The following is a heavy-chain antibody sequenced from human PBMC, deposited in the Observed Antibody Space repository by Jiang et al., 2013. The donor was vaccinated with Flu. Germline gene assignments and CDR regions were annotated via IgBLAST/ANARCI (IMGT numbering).Heavy chain of an antibody. V-gene: IGHV3-23*01. Sequence: WVSAISGSGGSTYYADSVKGRFTISRDNSKNTLYLQMNSLRAEDTAVYYCAKVTSWIHPGLYDYWGQGTLVTVSS. D-gene: IGHD5-18*01. CDR2: ISGSGGST. J-gene: IGHJ4*02. CDR3: AKVTSWIHPGLYDY.